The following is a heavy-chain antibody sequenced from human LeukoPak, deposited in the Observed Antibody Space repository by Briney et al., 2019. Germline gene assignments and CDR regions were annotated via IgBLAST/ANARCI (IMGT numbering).Heavy chain of an antibody. CDR3: ARDLWSGAFDI. Sequence: SETLSLTCTVSGGSISSYYWSWIRQPPGKGLEWIGYIYYSGSTNYNPSLKSRVTISVDTSKNQFSLKLSSVTAADTAVYYCARDLWSGAFDIWGQGTMVTVSS. CDR1: GGSISSYY. J-gene: IGHJ3*02. V-gene: IGHV4-59*01. CDR2: IYYSGST. D-gene: IGHD2-21*01.